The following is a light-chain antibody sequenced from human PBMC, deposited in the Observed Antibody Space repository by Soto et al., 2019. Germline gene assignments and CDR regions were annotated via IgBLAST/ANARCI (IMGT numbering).Light chain of an antibody. J-gene: IGKJ3*01. CDR2: RTS. CDR1: QSISNN. CDR3: QQRSNWPPFT. V-gene: IGKV3-15*01. Sequence: ETVMTQPPATLSVSPGERATLSCRASQSISNNLAWYQQKPGQAPRLIMFRTSTRATGVPARFSGSGSGTEFNITISSLQSEDFAVYYCQQRSNWPPFTFGPGTKVDIK.